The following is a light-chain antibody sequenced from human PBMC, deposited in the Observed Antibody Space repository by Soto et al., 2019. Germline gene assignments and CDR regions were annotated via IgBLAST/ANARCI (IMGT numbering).Light chain of an antibody. Sequence: EIVLTQSPATLSLSPGERATLSCRASQSVGSYLAWYQQKPGQAPRLLIYDASNRATGIPARFSGSGSGTDFTLTISSLQPEDFAVYYCQQGSNWPFTFGGGPKVEIK. V-gene: IGKV3-11*01. CDR1: QSVGSY. J-gene: IGKJ4*01. CDR3: QQGSNWPFT. CDR2: DAS.